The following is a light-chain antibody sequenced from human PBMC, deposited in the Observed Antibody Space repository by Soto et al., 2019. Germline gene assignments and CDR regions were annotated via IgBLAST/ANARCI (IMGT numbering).Light chain of an antibody. V-gene: IGKV1-5*01. CDR1: QSISSW. CDR3: QQYNSYSRT. J-gene: IGKJ1*01. CDR2: DAS. Sequence: DIQMTQSPSTLSASVGDRVTITCRASQSISSWLAWYQQKPGKAPKLLIYDASSLESGVPSRFSGSGSGTEFTLTISSLQPDDFATYYCQQYNSYSRTFGQGNKLAIK.